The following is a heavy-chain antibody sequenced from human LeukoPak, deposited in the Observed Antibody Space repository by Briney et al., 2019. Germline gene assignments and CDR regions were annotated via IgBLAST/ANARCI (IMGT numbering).Heavy chain of an antibody. CDR2: IYYSGST. CDR3: ARVRGSYPNFPFVY. Sequence: SETLSLTCTVSGGSISSYYWSWIRQPPGKGLEWIGYIYYSGSTNYNPSLKSRVTISVDTSKNQFSLKLSSVTAADTAVYYCARVRGSYPNFPFVYWGQGTLVTVSS. J-gene: IGHJ4*02. V-gene: IGHV4-59*01. D-gene: IGHD1-26*01. CDR1: GGSISSYY.